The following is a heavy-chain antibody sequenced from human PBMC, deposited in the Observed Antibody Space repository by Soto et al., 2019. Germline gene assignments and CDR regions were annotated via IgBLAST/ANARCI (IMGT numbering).Heavy chain of an antibody. V-gene: IGHV1-58*01. CDR3: AAGFYYDSSGYFFYYYGMDD. J-gene: IGHJ6*04. D-gene: IGHD3-22*01. CDR2: IVVGSGNT. Sequence: SVKVSCKASGFTFNSSAVQWVRQARGQRLEWIGWIVVGSGNTNYAQKFQERVTITRDMSTGTAYMELSSLRSEDTAVYYCAAGFYYDSSGYFFYYYGMDDWGKGPTVTVSS. CDR1: GFTFNSSA.